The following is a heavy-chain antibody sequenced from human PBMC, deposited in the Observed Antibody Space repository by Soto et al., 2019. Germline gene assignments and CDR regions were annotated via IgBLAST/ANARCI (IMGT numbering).Heavy chain of an antibody. D-gene: IGHD6-13*01. Sequence: PSETLSLTCAVSGYSISNGYYWAWIRQPPGKGLEWIGSIYHSGSTFYNPSLKSRVTISVDTSKNQFSLKLSSVTAADTAVYYCARDLGGPAAAGTSNDYWGQGTLVTVSS. CDR3: ARDLGGPAAAGTSNDY. CDR1: GYSISNGYY. J-gene: IGHJ4*02. V-gene: IGHV4-38-2*02. CDR2: IYHSGST.